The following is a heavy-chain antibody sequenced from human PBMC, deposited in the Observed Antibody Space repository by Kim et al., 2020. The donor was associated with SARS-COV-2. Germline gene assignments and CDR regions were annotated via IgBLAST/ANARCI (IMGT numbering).Heavy chain of an antibody. V-gene: IGHV1-2*04. CDR2: INPNSGGT. CDR3: ARDAPKATGPYYYYYGMDV. CDR1: GYTFTGYY. J-gene: IGHJ6*02. Sequence: ASVKVSCKASGYTFTGYYMHWVRQAPGQGLEWMGWINPNSGGTNYAQKFQGWVTMTRDTSISTAYMELSRLRSDDTAVYYCARDAPKATGPYYYYYGMDVWGQGTTVTVSS. D-gene: IGHD5-12*01.